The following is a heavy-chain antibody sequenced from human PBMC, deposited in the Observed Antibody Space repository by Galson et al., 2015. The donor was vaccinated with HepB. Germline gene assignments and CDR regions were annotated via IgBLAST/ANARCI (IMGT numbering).Heavy chain of an antibody. J-gene: IGHJ6*03. D-gene: IGHD1-14*01. Sequence: SVKVSCKASGYTFTGYYMHWVRQAPGEGLEWMGRIHPKSGVSHYAQKFQGRVTMTRDTAIDTAYMELSDLTSADTAVYFCARGYQGMYKYYYYMDVWGKGTTVTV. CDR2: IHPKSGVS. V-gene: IGHV1-2*06. CDR1: GYTFTGYY. CDR3: ARGYQGMYKYYYYMDV.